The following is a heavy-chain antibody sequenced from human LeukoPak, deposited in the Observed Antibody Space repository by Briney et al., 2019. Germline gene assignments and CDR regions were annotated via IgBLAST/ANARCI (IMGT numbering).Heavy chain of an antibody. Sequence: PSETLSLTCAVSGYSISSGYYWGWIRQPPGKGLEWIGSIYHSGSTYYNPSLKSRVTISVDTSKNQFSLKLSSVTAADTAVYYCARHHRYGDRLFDYWGQGTLVTASS. J-gene: IGHJ4*02. CDR1: GYSISSGYY. V-gene: IGHV4-38-2*01. CDR2: IYHSGST. CDR3: ARHHRYGDRLFDY. D-gene: IGHD4-17*01.